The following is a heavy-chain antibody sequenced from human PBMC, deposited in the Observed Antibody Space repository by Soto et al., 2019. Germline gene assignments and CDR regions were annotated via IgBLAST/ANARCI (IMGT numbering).Heavy chain of an antibody. CDR2: IRSKANNDAT. J-gene: IGHJ4*02. Sequence: GGSLRLSCAASGFTFSDSAVHWVRQASGKGLEWVGCIRSKANNDATAYDESVKGRFTISRDDSKNTAYLQMNSLKIEDTAVYYCTSSEDCTKGVCDYWGQGTMVTVSS. CDR3: TSSEDCTKGVCDY. V-gene: IGHV3-73*01. D-gene: IGHD2-8*01. CDR1: GFTFSDSA.